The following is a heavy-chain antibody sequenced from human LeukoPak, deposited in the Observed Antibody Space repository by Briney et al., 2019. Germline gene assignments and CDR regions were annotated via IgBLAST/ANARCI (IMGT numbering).Heavy chain of an antibody. V-gene: IGHV3-23*01. J-gene: IGHJ4*02. CDR2: ITGSGGTT. CDR3: ARDRMGAILYFDS. Sequence: PGGSLRLSCAASGCSFSSYGMSWVRQAPGKGLEWISAITGSGGTTYYADSVEGRFTISRDNSKNTLYLQVDSLRAEDTAVYYCARDRMGAILYFDSWGQGTLVTVSS. CDR1: GCSFSSYG. D-gene: IGHD1-26*01.